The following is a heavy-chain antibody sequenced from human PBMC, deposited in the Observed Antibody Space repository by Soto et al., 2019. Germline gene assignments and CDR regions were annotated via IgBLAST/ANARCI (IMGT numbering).Heavy chain of an antibody. V-gene: IGHV1-69*13. J-gene: IGHJ4*02. CDR2: IIPIFGTA. D-gene: IGHD3-16*01. Sequence: SGKVSCKASGGSFGSYAISWVRQAPGQGLEWMGGIIPIFGTANYAQKFQGRVTITADESTSTAYMELSSLRSEDTAVYYCARSDRGNRRYDYWGQGTLVTVSS. CDR3: ARSDRGNRRYDY. CDR1: GGSFGSYA.